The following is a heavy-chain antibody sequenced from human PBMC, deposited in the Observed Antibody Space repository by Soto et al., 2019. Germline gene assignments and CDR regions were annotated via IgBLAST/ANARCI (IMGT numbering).Heavy chain of an antibody. V-gene: IGHV1-3*01. J-gene: IGHJ6*02. CDR2: ITAGNDNT. Sequence: QVQLVQSGAQVKTPGASVKVSCKASGYTFISYSIHWVRQAPGQRPEWMGWITAGNDNTYFSQKFQGRVTITRDTSANTVYVEVSSLRSEDTAVYSCARGRGYSVGSNGVDVWGQGTTVIVSS. D-gene: IGHD5-18*01. CDR1: GYTFISYS. CDR3: ARGRGYSVGSNGVDV.